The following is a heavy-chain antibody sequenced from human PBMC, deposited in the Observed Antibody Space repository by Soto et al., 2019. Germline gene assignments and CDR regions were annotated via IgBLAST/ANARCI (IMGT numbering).Heavy chain of an antibody. CDR3: AGRWYSCSLFAGTGMDV. CDR2: IYYSGST. V-gene: IGHV4-39*01. Sequence: QLQLQESGPGLVKPSETLSLTCPVSGGSISSSSYYWGWIRQPPGTGLEWIGRIYYSGSTYYNPSLKSRVTISVDTTKNQFSPKLSSVTAEDTVVYYCAGRWYSCSLFAGTGMDVWGQGTTVPVSS. CDR1: GGSISSSSYY. J-gene: IGHJ6*02. D-gene: IGHD6-6*01.